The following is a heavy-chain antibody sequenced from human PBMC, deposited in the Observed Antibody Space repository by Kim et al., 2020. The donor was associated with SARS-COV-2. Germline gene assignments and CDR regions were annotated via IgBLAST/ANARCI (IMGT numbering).Heavy chain of an antibody. CDR2: ISWNSATI. J-gene: IGHJ4*02. CDR3: AKQITSRGSTFDAYFDY. D-gene: IGHD1-20*01. Sequence: GGSLRLSCAASGFTFHEYGMHWVRQLPGRGLEWVSGISWNSATIGYADTVKGRFIISRDNASNSLYLQMNSLRAEETALYYCAKQITSRGSTFDAYFDYWGQGTLVTVSS. V-gene: IGHV3-9*01. CDR1: GFTFHEYG.